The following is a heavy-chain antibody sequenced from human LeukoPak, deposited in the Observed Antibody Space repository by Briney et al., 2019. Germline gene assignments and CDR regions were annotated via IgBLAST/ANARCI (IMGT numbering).Heavy chain of an antibody. CDR3: ARDTRSYDNSGYYFFDF. CDR1: GGSFSGYY. CDR2: INHSGST. D-gene: IGHD3-22*01. Sequence: PSETLSLTCAVYGGSFSGYYWSWIRQTPGKGLEWIGEINHSGSTNYNPSLKSRVTISVDASKNQFSLKLSSVTAADTAVYYCARDTRSYDNSGYYFFDFWGQGTLVTVSS. J-gene: IGHJ4*02. V-gene: IGHV4-34*01.